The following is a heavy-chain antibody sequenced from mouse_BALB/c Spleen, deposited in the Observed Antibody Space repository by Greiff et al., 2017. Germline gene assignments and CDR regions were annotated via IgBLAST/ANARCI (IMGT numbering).Heavy chain of an antibody. CDR3: ARLLGRQYFDV. Sequence: VQLQQSGAELARPGASVKMSCKASGYTFTSYTMHWVKQRPGQGLEWIGYINPSSGYTNYNQKFKDKATLTADKSSSTAYMQLSSLTSEDSAVYYCARLLGRQYFDVWGAGTTGTVSS. V-gene: IGHV1-4*01. CDR1: GYTFTSYT. J-gene: IGHJ1*01. D-gene: IGHD4-1*01. CDR2: INPSSGYT.